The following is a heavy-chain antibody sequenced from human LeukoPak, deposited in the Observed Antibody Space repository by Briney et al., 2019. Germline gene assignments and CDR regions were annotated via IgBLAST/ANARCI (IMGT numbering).Heavy chain of an antibody. CDR2: IIPIFGTA. V-gene: IGHV1-69*05. J-gene: IGHJ3*02. Sequence: SVKVSCKASGGTFSSYAISWVRQAPGQGLEWMGGIIPIFGTANYAQKFQGRVTMTRDTSTSTVYMELSSLRSEDTAVYYCARGLGIGVTTLPFDIWDQGTMVTVSS. D-gene: IGHD4-17*01. CDR1: GGTFSSYA. CDR3: ARGLGIGVTTLPFDI.